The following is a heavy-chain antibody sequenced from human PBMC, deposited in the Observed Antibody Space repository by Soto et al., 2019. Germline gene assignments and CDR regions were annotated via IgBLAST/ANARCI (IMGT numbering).Heavy chain of an antibody. CDR1: GFTFTSSA. CDR3: AAEGWLPGFDY. D-gene: IGHD5-12*01. CDR2: IVVGSGNT. J-gene: IGHJ4*02. Sequence: ASVTVSFTASGFTFTSSALQWVRQARGQRLEWIGWIVVGSGNTNYAQKFQERVTITRDMSTSTAYMELSSLRSEDTAVYYCAAEGWLPGFDYWGQGTLVTVSS. V-gene: IGHV1-58*01.